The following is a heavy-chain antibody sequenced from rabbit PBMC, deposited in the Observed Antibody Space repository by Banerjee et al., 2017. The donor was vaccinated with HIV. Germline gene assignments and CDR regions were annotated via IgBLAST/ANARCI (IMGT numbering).Heavy chain of an antibody. V-gene: IGHV1S45*01. CDR3: ARGTWAYGGADYAYANDL. D-gene: IGHD6-1*01. Sequence: QEQLEESGGGLVQPGGTLTLTCKASGIDFSSYYYMCWVRQAPGKGLEWIACIYTGTSGSTYYASWVNGRFTISKTSSTTVTLQMTSLTAADTATYFCARGTWAYGGADYAYANDLWGPGTLVTVS. CDR1: GIDFSSYYY. J-gene: IGHJ4*01. CDR2: IYTGTSGST.